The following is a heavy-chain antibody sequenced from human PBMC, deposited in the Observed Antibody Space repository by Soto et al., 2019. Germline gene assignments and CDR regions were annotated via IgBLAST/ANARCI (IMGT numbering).Heavy chain of an antibody. V-gene: IGHV3-30*18. J-gene: IGHJ4*02. Sequence: GGSLRLSCAASGFTFISYGIHLFRHSPCKGLEWVAVISYGGSNKYYADSVKGRFTISRDNSKNTLYLQMNSLRAEDTAVYYCAKVQIQLWSMGGIDYWGQGTLVTVSS. D-gene: IGHD5-18*01. CDR3: AKVQIQLWSMGGIDY. CDR1: GFTFISYG. CDR2: ISYGGSNK.